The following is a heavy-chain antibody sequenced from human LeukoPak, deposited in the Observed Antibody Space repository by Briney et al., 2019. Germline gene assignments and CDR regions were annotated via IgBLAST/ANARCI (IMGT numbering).Heavy chain of an antibody. CDR3: ARVDQGVGTTTYYYYYGMDV. CDR2: IYPGDSDT. D-gene: IGHD3-3*01. J-gene: IGHJ6*02. CDR1: GYSFTSYW. Sequence: GASLKISCKGSGYSFTSYWIGWVRQMPGKGLEWMGIIYPGDSDTRYSPSFQGQVTISADKSISTAYLQWSSLKASDTAMYYCARVDQGVGTTTYYYYYGMDVWGQGTTVTVSS. V-gene: IGHV5-51*01.